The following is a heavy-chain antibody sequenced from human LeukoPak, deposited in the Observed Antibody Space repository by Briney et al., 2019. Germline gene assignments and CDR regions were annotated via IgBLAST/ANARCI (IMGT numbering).Heavy chain of an antibody. D-gene: IGHD2-8*01. V-gene: IGHV3-9*03. CDR1: GFTFDDYA. J-gene: IGHJ4*02. Sequence: GGSLRLSCAASGFTFDDYAMHWVRQAPGKGLEWVSGISWNSGSIGYADSVKGRFTISRDNAKNSLYLQMNSLRAEDMAMYYCARNSNGMSNWGQGTLVIVSS. CDR2: ISWNSGSI. CDR3: ARNSNGMSN.